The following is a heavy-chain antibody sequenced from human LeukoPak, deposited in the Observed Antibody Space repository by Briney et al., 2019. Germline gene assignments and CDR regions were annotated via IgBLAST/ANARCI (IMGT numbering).Heavy chain of an antibody. CDR2: TYYRSKWYN. CDR1: GDSVSSNSAA. V-gene: IGHV6-1*01. Sequence: SQTLSLTCAISGDSVSSNSAAWNWIRQSPSRGLEWLGRTYYRSKWYNDYAVSVKSRITINPDTSKNQFSLQLNSVTPEDTAVYYCARTPGGYYGSGSYYYYYYYMDVWGKGTTVTVSS. J-gene: IGHJ6*03. D-gene: IGHD3-10*01. CDR3: ARTPGGYYGSGSYYYYYYYMDV.